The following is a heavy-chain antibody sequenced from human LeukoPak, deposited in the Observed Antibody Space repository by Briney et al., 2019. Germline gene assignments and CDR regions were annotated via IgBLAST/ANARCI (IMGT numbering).Heavy chain of an antibody. CDR3: ARDFPRDNDAFDI. J-gene: IGHJ3*02. CDR1: GFTFSSYS. Sequence: RGSLRLSCAASGFTFSSYSMNWVRQAPGEGLGWVSSISSSSSYIYYADSMKGRFTISRDNAKNSLYLQMNSLRAEDTAVYYCARDFPRDNDAFDIWGQGTMVTVSS. CDR2: ISSSSSYI. V-gene: IGHV3-21*01.